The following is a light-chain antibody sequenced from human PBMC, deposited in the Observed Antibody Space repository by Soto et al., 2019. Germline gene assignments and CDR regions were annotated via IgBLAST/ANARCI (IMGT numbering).Light chain of an antibody. V-gene: IGKV3-11*01. J-gene: IGKJ4*01. CDR2: DAS. CDR1: QSVSSY. Sequence: EIVLTQSPATLSLSPWERATLSCMASQSVSSYLAWYQQKPGQAPRLLIYDASSRATGIPDRFSGGGSGTDFTLTISRLEPEDFAVYYCQQFSSYPLTFGGGTKVDIK. CDR3: QQFSSYPLT.